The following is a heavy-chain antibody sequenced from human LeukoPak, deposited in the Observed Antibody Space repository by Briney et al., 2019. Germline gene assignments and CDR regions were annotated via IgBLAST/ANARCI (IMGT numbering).Heavy chain of an antibody. Sequence: AASVKLSCNASGGTFSSYAISWVRQAPGQGLEWMGGIIPIFGTANYAQKFQGRVTITADESTSTAYMELSSLRSEDTAVCYWARHCSGGSCYIGHRAFDIWGQGTMVTVSS. CDR2: IIPIFGTA. CDR1: GGTFSSYA. J-gene: IGHJ3*02. D-gene: IGHD2-15*01. V-gene: IGHV1-69*13. CDR3: ARHCSGGSCYIGHRAFDI.